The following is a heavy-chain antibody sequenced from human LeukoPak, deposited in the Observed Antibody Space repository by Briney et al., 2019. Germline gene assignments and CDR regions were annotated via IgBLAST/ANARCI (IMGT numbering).Heavy chain of an antibody. J-gene: IGHJ6*04. CDR2: IYTSGST. CDR3: ASFPGPRTVDV. Sequence: SETLSLTCTVSGGSISSYYWSWIRQPAGKGLEWIGRIYTSGSTNYNPSLKSRVIMSVDTSKNQFSLKLSSVTAADTAVYYCASFPGPRTVDVWAKGPRSPSPQ. CDR1: GGSISSYY. V-gene: IGHV4-4*07.